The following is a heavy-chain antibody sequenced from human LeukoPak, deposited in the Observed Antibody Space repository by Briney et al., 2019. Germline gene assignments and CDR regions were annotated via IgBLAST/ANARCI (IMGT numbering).Heavy chain of an antibody. Sequence: PSETLSLTCTVSGGSISSSSYYWGWIRQPPGKGLEWIGSIYYSGSTYYNPSLKSRVTISVDTSKNQFSLKLSSVTAADTAVYYCASGYPDGGDYFDYWGQGTLVTVSS. D-gene: IGHD3-22*01. CDR3: ASGYPDGGDYFDY. J-gene: IGHJ4*02. CDR1: GGSISSSSYY. V-gene: IGHV4-39*07. CDR2: IYYSGST.